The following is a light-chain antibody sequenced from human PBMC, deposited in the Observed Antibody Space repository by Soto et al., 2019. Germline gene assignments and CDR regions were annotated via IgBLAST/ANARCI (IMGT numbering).Light chain of an antibody. CDR3: QRYNSDPLT. CDR1: QGISNY. CDR2: AAS. V-gene: IGKV1-27*01. Sequence: DIQMTQSPSSLSASVGDRVTITCRASQGISNYLVWYQQKPGKVPKLLIYAASTLQSGVPSRFSGSGSGTDLTLTINSLQPEDVATYYYQRYNSDPLTFGGGTRVEIK. J-gene: IGKJ4*01.